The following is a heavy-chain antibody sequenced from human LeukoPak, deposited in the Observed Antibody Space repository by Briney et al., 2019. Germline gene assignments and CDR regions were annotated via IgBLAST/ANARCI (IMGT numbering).Heavy chain of an antibody. CDR2: ISSDGSRT. D-gene: IGHD3-22*01. CDR3: ARGGLVHYDSTAYL. V-gene: IGHV3-64*02. CDR1: GFIFSAYA. J-gene: IGHJ4*02. Sequence: GGSLRLSCAASGFIFSAYAIHWVRQAPGRGLEYVAVISSDGSRTYYADSVKGRFTVSRDNSRNTLSLQMGGLRADDMAVYYCARGGLVHYDSTAYLWGQGTLVTVSS.